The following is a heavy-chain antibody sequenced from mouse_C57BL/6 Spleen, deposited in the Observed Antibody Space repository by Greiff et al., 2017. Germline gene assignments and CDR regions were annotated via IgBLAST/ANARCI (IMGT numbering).Heavy chain of an antibody. V-gene: IGHV1-15*01. CDR2: IDPETGGT. CDR3: TRDYYDYFRYFDV. J-gene: IGHJ1*03. D-gene: IGHD2-4*01. CDR1: GYTFTDYE. Sequence: QVQLQQSGAELVRPGASVTLSCKASGYTFTDYEMHWVKQTPVHGLEWIGAIDPETGGTAYNQKFKGKAILTADKSSSTAYMELRSLTSEDSAVYYCTRDYYDYFRYFDVWGTGTTVTVSS.